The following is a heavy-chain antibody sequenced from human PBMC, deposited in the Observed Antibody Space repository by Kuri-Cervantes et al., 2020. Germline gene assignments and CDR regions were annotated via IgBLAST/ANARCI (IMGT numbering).Heavy chain of an antibody. J-gene: IGHJ6*02. CDR3: ARGLRSEQQLTAYGMDV. D-gene: IGHD6-13*01. CDR1: GYTFTSYA. CDR2: MNPNSGNT. V-gene: IGHV1-8*02. Sequence: ASVKVSCKASGYTFTSYAMNWVRQATGQGLEWMGWMNPNSGNTGYAQKFQGRVTMTRNTSISTAYMELSSLRSEDTAVYYCARGLRSEQQLTAYGMDVWGQGTTVTVSS.